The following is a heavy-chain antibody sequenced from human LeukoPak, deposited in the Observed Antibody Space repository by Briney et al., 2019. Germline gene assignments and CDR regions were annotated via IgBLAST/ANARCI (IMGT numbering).Heavy chain of an antibody. Sequence: GGSLRLSCAASGFMFDDSAMHWVRKAPGKGLEWVSLISGDGVSTFYADSVKGRFTIPRDNSKNSLSLQMDSLTTEDTALYYCAKEGYSHTSNYFDNWGQGILVTVSS. J-gene: IGHJ4*02. CDR3: AKEGYSHTSNYFDN. CDR2: ISGDGVST. CDR1: GFMFDDSA. V-gene: IGHV3-43*02. D-gene: IGHD2-15*01.